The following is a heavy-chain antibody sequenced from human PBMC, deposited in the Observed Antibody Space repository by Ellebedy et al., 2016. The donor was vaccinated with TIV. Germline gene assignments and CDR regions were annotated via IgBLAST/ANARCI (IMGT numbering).Heavy chain of an antibody. J-gene: IGHJ4*02. CDR3: ARTGYSSDWYASN. CDR2: ISSSSSYI. V-gene: IGHV3-21*06. CDR1: GFTFNTYS. D-gene: IGHD6-19*01. Sequence: PSETLSLTCAASGFTFNTYSMNWVRQAPGKGLEWVSSISSSSSYIYYADSVKGRFTISRDNAKNSLYLQMDSLRAEDTAVYYCARTGYSSDWYASNWGQGTLVTVSS.